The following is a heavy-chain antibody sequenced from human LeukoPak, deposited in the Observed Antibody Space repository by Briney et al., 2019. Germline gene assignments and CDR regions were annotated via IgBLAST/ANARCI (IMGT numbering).Heavy chain of an antibody. D-gene: IGHD2-2*01. J-gene: IGHJ4*02. Sequence: PGGSLRLSCAASGFTFSSYWMSWDRQAPGKGLEWVANIKQDGSEKCYVDSVKGRSTISRDNAKNSLYLQMDSLRAEDTAVYYCARDRYCSSTSCWDFDYWGQGTLVTVSS. CDR2: IKQDGSEK. V-gene: IGHV3-7*01. CDR1: GFTFSSYW. CDR3: ARDRYCSSTSCWDFDY.